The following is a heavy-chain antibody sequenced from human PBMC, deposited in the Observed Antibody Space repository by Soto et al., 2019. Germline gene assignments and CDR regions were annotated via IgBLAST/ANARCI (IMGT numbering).Heavy chain of an antibody. CDR2: IYYSGST. CDR1: GGSISSSSYY. Sequence: SETLSLTCTVSGGSISSSSYYWGWIRQPPGKGLEWIGSIYYSGSTYYNPSLKSRVSISGDTSMNQFSLNLNSVTAADTAVYYCARGTFFGVVQYYYHMDVWGKGTTVTVSS. V-gene: IGHV4-39*07. CDR3: ARGTFFGVVQYYYHMDV. D-gene: IGHD3-3*01. J-gene: IGHJ6*03.